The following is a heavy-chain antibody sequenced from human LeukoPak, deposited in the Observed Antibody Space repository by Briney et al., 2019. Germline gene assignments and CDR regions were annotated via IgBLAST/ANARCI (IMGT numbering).Heavy chain of an antibody. Sequence: ASVKVSCKASGYTFTSYDINGVRQATGQGLEWMGWMNPNSGNTGYAQKFQGRVTMTRNTSISTAYMELSSLRSEDTAVYYCARVGRDGYAFDYWGQGTLVTVSS. V-gene: IGHV1-8*01. CDR1: GYTFTSYD. J-gene: IGHJ4*02. CDR2: MNPNSGNT. CDR3: ARVGRDGYAFDY. D-gene: IGHD5-24*01.